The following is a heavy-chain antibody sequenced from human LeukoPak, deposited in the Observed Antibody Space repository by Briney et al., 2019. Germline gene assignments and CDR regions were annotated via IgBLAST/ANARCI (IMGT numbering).Heavy chain of an antibody. D-gene: IGHD4-17*01. Sequence: SETLSLTCTVSGGSITTYYWSWIRQPPGKGLEWIGFIYSNGSANYNPSLMSRVTMSVDTSKNQFSLKLSSVTAADTAVYYCARTRTYAAYADFWGQGTLVTVSS. V-gene: IGHV4-59*01. J-gene: IGHJ4*02. CDR1: GGSITTYY. CDR2: IYSNGSA. CDR3: ARTRTYAAYADF.